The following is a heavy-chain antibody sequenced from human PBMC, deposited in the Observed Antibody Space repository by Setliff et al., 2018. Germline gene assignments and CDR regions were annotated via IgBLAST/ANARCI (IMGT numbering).Heavy chain of an antibody. CDR3: ARLSPYNSGPPFDY. CDR1: GGSINNYY. D-gene: IGHD5-12*01. J-gene: IGHJ4*02. Sequence: SETLSLTCTVSGGSINNYYWSWIRQSPGKGLEWIGYIDTSGSTDYHPALKSRVTISVDTSKNHFSLNLRSVTAADTAVYYCARLSPYNSGPPFDYWGQGTLVTVSS. CDR2: IDTSGST. V-gene: IGHV4-4*08.